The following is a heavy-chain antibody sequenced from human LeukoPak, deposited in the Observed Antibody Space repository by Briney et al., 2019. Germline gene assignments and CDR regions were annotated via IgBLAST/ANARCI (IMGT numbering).Heavy chain of an antibody. Sequence: SETLSLTCTASGGSISSYYLSWIRQPPGKGLEWIGYIYYSGSTNYNPSLKSRVTISVDTSKNQFSLKLSSVTAADTAVYYCAREQTYSSSPGNWFDPWGQGTLVTVSS. V-gene: IGHV4-59*01. CDR3: AREQTYSSSPGNWFDP. CDR1: GGSISSYY. CDR2: IYYSGST. D-gene: IGHD6-13*01. J-gene: IGHJ5*02.